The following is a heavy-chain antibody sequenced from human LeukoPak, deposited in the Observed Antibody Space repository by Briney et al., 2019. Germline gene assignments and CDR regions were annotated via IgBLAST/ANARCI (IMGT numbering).Heavy chain of an antibody. D-gene: IGHD3-10*01. CDR1: GYSFANCW. CDR2: IYPGDSDT. V-gene: IGHV5-51*01. Sequence: GESLKISCQASGYSFANCWIAWVRQMPGKGLEWIGNIYPGDSDTRYSPSFQGQVTISADKSTNTAYLQWSRLKASDTAMYYCARGREFHRRSFDSWGQGTPFTVSS. J-gene: IGHJ4*02. CDR3: ARGREFHRRSFDS.